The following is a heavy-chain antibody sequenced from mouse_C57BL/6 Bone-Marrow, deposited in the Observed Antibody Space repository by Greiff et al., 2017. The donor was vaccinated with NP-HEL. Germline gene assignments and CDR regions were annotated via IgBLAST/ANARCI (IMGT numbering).Heavy chain of an antibody. CDR3: AIANWDVWCFAY. CDR1: GYTFTSYG. V-gene: IGHV1-81*01. Sequence: QVQLKQSGAELARPGASVKLSCKASGYTFTSYGISWVKQRTGQGLEWIGEIYPRSGNTYYNEKFKGKATLTADKSSSTAYMELRSLTSEDSAVYFCAIANWDVWCFAYWGQGTLVTVSA. CDR2: IYPRSGNT. D-gene: IGHD4-1*01. J-gene: IGHJ3*01.